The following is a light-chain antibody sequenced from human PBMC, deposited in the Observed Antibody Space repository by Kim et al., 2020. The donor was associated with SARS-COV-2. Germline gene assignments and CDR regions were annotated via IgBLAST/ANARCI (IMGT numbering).Light chain of an antibody. Sequence: VIVPWSGSRSTIGVRVVTWYQQRPGLPTRVVISYDNLLASGVSARLSGSRSGTVASLAISGLQTEDEADYYCASWSETLNRVVFGGGTQLTVL. CDR3: ASWSETLNRVV. CDR1: RSTIGVRV. V-gene: IGLV1-36*01. J-gene: IGLJ2*01. CDR2: YDN.